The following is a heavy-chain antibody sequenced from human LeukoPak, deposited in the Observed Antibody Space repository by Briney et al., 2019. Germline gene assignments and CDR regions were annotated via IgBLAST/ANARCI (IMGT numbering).Heavy chain of an antibody. D-gene: IGHD3-10*01. V-gene: IGHV3-30-3*01. CDR1: GFTFSSYA. CDR2: ISYDGSNK. Sequence: GGSLRLSCAASGFTFSSYAMHWVRQAPGKGLEWVAVISYDGSNKYYADSVKGRFTIPRDNSKNTLYLQMNSLRAEDTAVYYCAAPLWFGESSFDYWGQGTLVTVSS. J-gene: IGHJ4*02. CDR3: AAPLWFGESSFDY.